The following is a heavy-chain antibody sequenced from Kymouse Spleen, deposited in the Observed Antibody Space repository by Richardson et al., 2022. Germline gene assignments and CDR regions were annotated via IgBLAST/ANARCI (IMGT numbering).Heavy chain of an antibody. CDR3: AREEYSSPLYYYYYGMDV. Sequence: QVQLVESGGGVVQPGRSLRLSCAASGFTFSSYGMHWVRQAPGKGLEWVAVIWYDGSNKYYADSVKGRFTISRDNSKNTLYLQMNSLRAEDTAVYYCAREEYSSPLYYYYYGMDVWGQGTTVTVSS. J-gene: IGHJ6*02. CDR1: GFTFSSYG. V-gene: IGHV3-33*01. CDR2: IWYDGSNK. D-gene: IGHD6-6*01.